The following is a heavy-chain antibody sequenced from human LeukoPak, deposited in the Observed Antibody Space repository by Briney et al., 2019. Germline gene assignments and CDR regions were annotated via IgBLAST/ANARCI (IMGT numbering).Heavy chain of an antibody. V-gene: IGHV6-1*01. CDR3: AREGPHDAFDI. CDR2: TYYRSNWYN. J-gene: IGHJ3*02. Sequence: TSQTLSLTCAVSGDTICSNSSAWNWLRQSPSRGLEWLGRTYYRSNWYNDYAVSVKSRITINPDTSKNQFSLQLNSVTPEDTAVYYCAREGPHDAFDIWGQGTMVTVSS. CDR1: GDTICSNSSA.